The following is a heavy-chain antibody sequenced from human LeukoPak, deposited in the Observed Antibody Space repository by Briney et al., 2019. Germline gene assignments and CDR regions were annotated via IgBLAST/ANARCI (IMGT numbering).Heavy chain of an antibody. J-gene: IGHJ1*01. Sequence: GASVKVSCKASGYTFTSYDINWVRQATGQALEWMGWMKPNSGNTGYAQKFQGRVTMTRNTSISTAYMELSSLRSEDTAVYYCARVGEVAVAGTTAEYFQHWGQGTLVTVSS. D-gene: IGHD6-19*01. CDR3: ARVGEVAVAGTTAEYFQH. CDR2: MKPNSGNT. CDR1: GYTFTSYD. V-gene: IGHV1-8*01.